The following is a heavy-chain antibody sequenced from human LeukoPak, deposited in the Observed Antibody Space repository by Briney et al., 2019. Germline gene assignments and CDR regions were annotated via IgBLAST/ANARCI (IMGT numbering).Heavy chain of an antibody. CDR2: ISYDGSNK. V-gene: IGHV3-30*04. Sequence: PGGSLRLSCAASGFTFSLYAMHWVRQAPGKGLEWVAVISYDGSNKYYADSVKGRFTISRDNSKNTLFLQMNSLRTDDTAVYYCARGSPATVTTFTPFDPWGQGTLVTVSS. CDR1: GFTFSLYA. CDR3: ARGSPATVTTFTPFDP. J-gene: IGHJ5*02. D-gene: IGHD4-17*01.